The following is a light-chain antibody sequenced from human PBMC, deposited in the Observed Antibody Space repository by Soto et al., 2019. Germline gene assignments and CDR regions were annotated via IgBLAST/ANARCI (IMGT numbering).Light chain of an antibody. Sequence: QSVLTQPASVSGSPGQSITISCTGTSSDVGSYNLVSWYQHHPGKTPKLMIYEGSRRPSGVSNRFSASKSGNTASLTISGLHAEDEAEYYCCSYETSSTYVFGSGTKVTVL. CDR2: EGS. V-gene: IGLV2-23*01. CDR3: CSYETSSTYV. J-gene: IGLJ1*01. CDR1: SSDVGSYNL.